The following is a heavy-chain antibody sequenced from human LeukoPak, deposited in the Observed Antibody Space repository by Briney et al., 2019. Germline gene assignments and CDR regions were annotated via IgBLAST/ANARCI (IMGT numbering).Heavy chain of an antibody. CDR2: ITFSSSHI. D-gene: IGHD3-10*01. Sequence: GGSLRLSCAASGFTFSGYVMTWVRQAPGKGLECVLSITFSSSHIYYADSVKGRFTISRDNTKDSLYLQMNSLRAEDTAIYYCARGPQFSGPGWFDPRGQGTLVTVSS. J-gene: IGHJ5*02. CDR3: ARGPQFSGPGWFDP. V-gene: IGHV3-21*01. CDR1: GFTFSGYV.